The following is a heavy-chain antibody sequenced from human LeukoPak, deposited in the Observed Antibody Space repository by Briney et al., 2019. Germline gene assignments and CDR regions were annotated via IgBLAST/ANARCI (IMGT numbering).Heavy chain of an antibody. D-gene: IGHD6-19*01. CDR3: ARSLSSGWFPFDY. Sequence: SETLSLTCTVSGGSMSYYYWTWIRQTPGKGLEWIGYKYYDGNSGNTNYNPPLKSRVTMSVDTSKNQFSLKQNSVTAADTAVYYCARSLSSGWFPFDYWGQGTLVTVSS. J-gene: IGHJ4*02. CDR1: GGSMSYYY. V-gene: IGHV4-59*12. CDR2: KYYDGNSGNT.